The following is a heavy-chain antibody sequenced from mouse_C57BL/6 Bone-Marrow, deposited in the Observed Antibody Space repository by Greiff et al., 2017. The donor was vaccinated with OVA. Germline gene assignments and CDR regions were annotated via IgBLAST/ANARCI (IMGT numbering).Heavy chain of an antibody. V-gene: IGHV1-72*01. CDR1: GYTFTSYW. Sequence: VQLQQPGAELVKPGASVKLSCKASGYTFTSYWMHWVKQRPGRGLEWIGRIDPNSGGTKSNEKFKSKATLTVDKPSTTAYMPLRSLTSEDSAVYYCARAGRLLRRFYAMDYWGQGTSVTVSA. CDR2: IDPNSGGT. CDR3: ARAGRLLRRFYAMDY. J-gene: IGHJ4*01. D-gene: IGHD6-2*01.